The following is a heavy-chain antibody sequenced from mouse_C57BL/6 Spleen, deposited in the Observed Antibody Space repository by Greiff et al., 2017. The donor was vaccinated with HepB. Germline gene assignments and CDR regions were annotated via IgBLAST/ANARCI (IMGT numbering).Heavy chain of an antibody. CDR3: TRDAWYWYFDV. J-gene: IGHJ1*03. V-gene: IGHV5-9-1*02. CDR1: GFTFSSYA. CDR2: ISSGGDYI. Sequence: VMLVESGEGLVKPGGSLKLSCAASGFTFSSYAMSWVRQTPEKRLEWVAYISSGGDYIYYADTVKGLFTISRDNARNTLYLQMSSLKSEDTAMYYCTRDAWYWYFDVWGTGTTVTVSS.